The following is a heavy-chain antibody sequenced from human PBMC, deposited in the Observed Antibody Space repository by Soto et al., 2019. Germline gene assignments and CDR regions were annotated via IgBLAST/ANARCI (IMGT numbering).Heavy chain of an antibody. Sequence: GGSLRLSCAASGFTFSSYAMHWVRQAPGKGLEWVAVISYDGSNKYYADSVKGRFTISRDNSKNTLYLQINSLRAEDTAVYYCARALACSGGSCYIATRYYYGMDVWGQGTTVTVSS. CDR2: ISYDGSNK. J-gene: IGHJ6*02. V-gene: IGHV3-30-3*01. CDR3: ARALACSGGSCYIATRYYYGMDV. CDR1: GFTFSSYA. D-gene: IGHD2-15*01.